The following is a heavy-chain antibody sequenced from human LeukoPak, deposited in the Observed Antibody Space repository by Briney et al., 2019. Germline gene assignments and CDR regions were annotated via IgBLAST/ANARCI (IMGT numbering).Heavy chain of an antibody. CDR3: AGYGEYWDWYFDL. V-gene: IGHV4-4*02. J-gene: IGHJ2*01. Sequence: SETLSLTCAVSGGSFSSSNWWSWVRQPPGKGLEGIGEIDHSGSTNYNPSLKSRVTISVDKYKNKFSLTLSSVPAADTPVYYCAGYGEYWDWYFDLWGRGTPVTVSP. CDR1: GGSFSSSNW. D-gene: IGHD4-17*01. CDR2: IDHSGST.